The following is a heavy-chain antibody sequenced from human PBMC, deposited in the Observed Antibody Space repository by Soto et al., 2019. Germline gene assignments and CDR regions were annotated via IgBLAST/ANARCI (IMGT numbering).Heavy chain of an antibody. CDR2: IYYSGST. D-gene: IGHD3-10*01. CDR3: ARGVEGFGELFKYFQH. Sequence: SETLSLTCTVSGGSISSYYWSWIRQPPGKGLEWIGYIYYSGSTNYNPSLKSRVTISVDTSKNQFSLKLSSVTAADTAVYYCARGVEGFGELFKYFQHWGQGTLVTVSS. CDR1: GGSISSYY. J-gene: IGHJ1*01. V-gene: IGHV4-59*01.